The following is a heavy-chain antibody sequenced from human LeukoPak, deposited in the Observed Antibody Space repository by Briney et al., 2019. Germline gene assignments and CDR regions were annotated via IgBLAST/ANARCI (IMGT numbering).Heavy chain of an antibody. D-gene: IGHD2/OR15-2a*01. V-gene: IGHV3-74*01. CDR1: SNYW. Sequence: QTGGSLRLSCAASSNYWMHWVRQAPGKGLVWVSHINSDGSWTSYADSVKGRFTISKDNAKNTVYLQMNSLRAEDTAVYYCVSFYETYWGRGTLVTVSS. J-gene: IGHJ4*02. CDR2: INSDGSWT. CDR3: VSFYETY.